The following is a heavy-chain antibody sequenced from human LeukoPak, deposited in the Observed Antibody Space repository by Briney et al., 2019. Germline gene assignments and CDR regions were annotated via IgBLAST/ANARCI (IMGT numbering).Heavy chain of an antibody. CDR3: ARDLQRIAVIPRGGGNWYFDL. J-gene: IGHJ2*01. CDR2: MNPNSGNT. CDR1: GYTFTSYD. Sequence: ASVKVSCKASGYTFTSYDINWVRQATGQVLEWMGWMNPNSGNTGYAQKFQGRVTMTRNTSISTAYMELSSLRSEDTAVYYCARDLQRIAVIPRGGGNWYFDLWGRGTLVTVSS. D-gene: IGHD6-19*01. V-gene: IGHV1-8*01.